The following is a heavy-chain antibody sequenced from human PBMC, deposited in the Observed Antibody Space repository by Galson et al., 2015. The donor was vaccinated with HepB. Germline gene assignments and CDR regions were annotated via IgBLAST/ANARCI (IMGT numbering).Heavy chain of an antibody. CDR3: ARIGYSYGLYYFDY. J-gene: IGHJ4*02. Sequence: SVKVSCKASGYTFTNYGISWVRQAPRQGLEWMGWISAYNGNTNYAQKLQDRVTMTTDTSTSTAYMELRSLRSDDTAVYYCARIGYSYGLYYFDYWGQGTLVTVSS. D-gene: IGHD5-18*01. CDR2: ISAYNGNT. CDR1: GYTFTNYG. V-gene: IGHV1-18*01.